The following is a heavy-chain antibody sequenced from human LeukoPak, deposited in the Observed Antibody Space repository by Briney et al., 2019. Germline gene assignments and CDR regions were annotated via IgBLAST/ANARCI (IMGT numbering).Heavy chain of an antibody. V-gene: IGHV4-39*01. J-gene: IGHJ1*01. CDR2: IYYNGAT. CDR1: GDSITSGDYY. Sequence: PSETLSLTCDVSGDSITSGDYYWAWIRQPPGKGQQWIASIYYNGATYYNPFLRSRLTISRDTSKNQFSLKMTSVTTTDTAVYHCMRHASGWYTDWGQGTPVTVSP. D-gene: IGHD6-19*01. CDR3: MRHASGWYTD.